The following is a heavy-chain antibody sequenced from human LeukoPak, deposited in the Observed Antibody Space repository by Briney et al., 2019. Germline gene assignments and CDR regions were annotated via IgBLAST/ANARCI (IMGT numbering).Heavy chain of an antibody. Sequence: GASVKVSCKASGYTFTSYYMHWVRQAPGQGLEWMGIINPSGGSTSYAQKFQGRVTMTRDTSTSTVYMELSSLRSEDTAVYYCARNRAWFGEARSLAYWGQGTLVTVSS. V-gene: IGHV1-46*01. D-gene: IGHD3-10*01. CDR2: INPSGGST. CDR3: ARNRAWFGEARSLAY. CDR1: GYTFTSYY. J-gene: IGHJ4*02.